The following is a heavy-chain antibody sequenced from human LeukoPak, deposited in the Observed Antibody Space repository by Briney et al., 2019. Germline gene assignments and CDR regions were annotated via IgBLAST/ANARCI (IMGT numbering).Heavy chain of an antibody. CDR3: VSFYETY. CDR1: GNYW. Sequence: GGSLRLSCAASGNYWMHWVRQAPGTGLVWVSHINSDGSWTSYADSVKGRFTISKGNAKNTVYLQMNSLRAEDTAVYYCVSFYETYWGRGTLVTVSS. D-gene: IGHD2/OR15-2a*01. J-gene: IGHJ4*02. CDR2: INSDGSWT. V-gene: IGHV3-74*01.